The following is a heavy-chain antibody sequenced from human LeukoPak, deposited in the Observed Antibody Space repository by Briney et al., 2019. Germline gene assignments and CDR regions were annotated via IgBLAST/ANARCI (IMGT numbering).Heavy chain of an antibody. V-gene: IGHV4-39*07. J-gene: IGHJ4*02. CDR2: IYYSGST. Sequence: PSETLSLTCTVSGGSISSSNYYWGWIRQPPGKGLEWIGSIYYSGSTYYNPSLKSRVTISVDTSKNQFSLKLSSVTAADTAVYYCARAAGPLAAPDFWGQGTPVTVSS. D-gene: IGHD6-13*01. CDR3: ARAAGPLAAPDF. CDR1: GGSISSSNYY.